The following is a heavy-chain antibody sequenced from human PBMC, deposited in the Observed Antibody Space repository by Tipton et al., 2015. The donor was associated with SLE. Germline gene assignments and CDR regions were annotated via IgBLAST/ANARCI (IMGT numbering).Heavy chain of an antibody. V-gene: IGHV4-31*03. CDR1: SGSVSSGAYY. Sequence: TLSLTCTVSSGSVSSGAYYWSWIRQHPGRGLEWIGYVFSSGTTYYNPSLKGRVTISVDTSKNQFSLKLSSVTAADTAVYYCARGRTPGPVDYWGQGTLVTVSS. J-gene: IGHJ4*02. CDR3: ARGRTPGPVDY. D-gene: IGHD2-15*01. CDR2: VFSSGTT.